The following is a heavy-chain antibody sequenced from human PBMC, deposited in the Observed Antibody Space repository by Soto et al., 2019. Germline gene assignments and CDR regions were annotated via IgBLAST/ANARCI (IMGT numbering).Heavy chain of an antibody. D-gene: IGHD3-22*01. V-gene: IGHV4-59*01. CDR2: IYYSGST. J-gene: IGHJ4*02. CDR3: ARFYYYDSSGYYWTFDY. Sequence: SETLSLTCTVSGGSIGSYYWSWIRQPPGKGLEWIGYIYYSGSTNYNPSLKGRVTISVDTSKNQFSLKLSSVTAADTAVYYCARFYYYDSSGYYWTFDYWGQGTLVTVSS. CDR1: GGSIGSYY.